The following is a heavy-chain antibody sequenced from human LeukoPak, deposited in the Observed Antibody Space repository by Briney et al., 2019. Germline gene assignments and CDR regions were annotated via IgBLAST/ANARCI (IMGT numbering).Heavy chain of an antibody. D-gene: IGHD6-13*01. CDR3: ARGALIAAAGPFDP. CDR2: IYYSGST. V-gene: IGHV4-39*07. J-gene: IGHJ5*02. CDR1: GGSISSSSYY. Sequence: PSETLSLTCTVSGGSISSSSYYWGWIRQPPGKGLEWIGSIYYSGSTYYNPSLKSRVTISVDTSKNQFSLKLSSVTAADTAVYYCARGALIAAAGPFDPWGQGTLVTVSS.